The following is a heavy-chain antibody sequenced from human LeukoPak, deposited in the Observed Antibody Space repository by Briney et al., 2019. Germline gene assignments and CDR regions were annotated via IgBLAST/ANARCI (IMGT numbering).Heavy chain of an antibody. V-gene: IGHV5-51*03. CDR2: IYPGDSDT. J-gene: IGHJ4*02. CDR1: GSSFTSYW. CDR3: ARFQTPAAINDLDY. Sequence: KPGDSLKISCKGSGSSFTSYWIGSVRQMPGKGLEWMGIIYPGDSDTRYSPSFQGQVTISADKSISTAYLQWSSLKASDTAMYYCARFQTPAAINDLDYWGQGTLVTVSS. D-gene: IGHD2-2*01.